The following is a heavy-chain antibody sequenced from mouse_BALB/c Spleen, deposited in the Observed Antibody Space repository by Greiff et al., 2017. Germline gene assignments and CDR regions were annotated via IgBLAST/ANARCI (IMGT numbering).Heavy chain of an antibody. Sequence: VQLKQSGPSLVKPSQTLSLTCSVTGDSITSGYWNWIRKFPGNKLEYMGYISYSGSTYYNPSLKSRISITRDTSKNQYYLQLNSVTTEDTATYYCARDGGYRYEFADWGQGTLVTVSA. J-gene: IGHJ3*01. D-gene: IGHD2-14*01. CDR3: ARDGGYRYEFAD. CDR1: GDSITSGY. V-gene: IGHV3-8*02. CDR2: ISYSGST.